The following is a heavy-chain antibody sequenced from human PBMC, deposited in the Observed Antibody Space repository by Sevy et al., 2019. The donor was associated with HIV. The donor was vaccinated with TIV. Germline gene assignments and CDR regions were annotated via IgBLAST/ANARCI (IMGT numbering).Heavy chain of an antibody. Sequence: GGSLRLSCAASGFTFDDYWMQWVRHAPGQGLEWVANIRQDGNELYYANSVKGRFTISRDNAKESLFLQMTNLRVEDTAIYYCARRYFELWGQGTLVTVSS. J-gene: IGHJ4*02. CDR1: GFTFDDYW. CDR3: ARRYFEL. D-gene: IGHD3-22*01. CDR2: IRQDGNEL. V-gene: IGHV3-7*01.